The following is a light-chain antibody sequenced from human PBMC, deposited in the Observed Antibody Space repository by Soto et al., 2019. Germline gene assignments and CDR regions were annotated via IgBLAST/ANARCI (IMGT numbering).Light chain of an antibody. CDR2: AAS. CDR1: QRISTW. V-gene: IGKV1-6*01. CDR3: LQDYNYPIT. J-gene: IGKJ5*01. Sequence: IQMTQYPSSLSASVGDGFTITCRASQRISTWLGWYQQKPGKAPKLLIYAASSLQRGVPSRFSGSGSGTDFTLTISSLQPEDFATYYCLQDYNYPITFGQGTRLEIK.